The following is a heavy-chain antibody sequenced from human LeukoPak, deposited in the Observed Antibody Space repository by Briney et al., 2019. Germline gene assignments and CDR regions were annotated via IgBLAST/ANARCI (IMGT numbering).Heavy chain of an antibody. CDR2: ISANGDTT. CDR1: GFTFSSYA. V-gene: IGHV3-23*01. CDR3: AKEGRIAAGTGDYFDC. D-gene: IGHD6-13*01. Sequence: PGGSLRLSCAASGFTFSSYAMSWVRQAPGKGLEGVSGISANGDTTKYADPVKGRFTISRDNSKNTVFLQMNSLRADDTAVYYCAKEGRIAAGTGDYFDCWGQGTLVTVSS. J-gene: IGHJ4*02.